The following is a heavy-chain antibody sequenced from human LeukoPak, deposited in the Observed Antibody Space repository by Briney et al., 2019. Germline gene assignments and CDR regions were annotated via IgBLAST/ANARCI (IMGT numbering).Heavy chain of an antibody. CDR3: AREYCSGGSCYSGGPGYYYGMDV. D-gene: IGHD2-15*01. CDR2: IYYSGST. V-gene: IGHV4-39*07. J-gene: IGHJ6*02. Sequence: SQTLSLTCTVSGDSISSASYYWSWIRQPAGKGLEWIGSIYYSGSTYYNPSLKSRVTISVDTSKNQFSLKLSSVTAADTAVYYCAREYCSGGSCYSGGPGYYYGMDVWGQGTTVTVSS. CDR1: GDSISSASYY.